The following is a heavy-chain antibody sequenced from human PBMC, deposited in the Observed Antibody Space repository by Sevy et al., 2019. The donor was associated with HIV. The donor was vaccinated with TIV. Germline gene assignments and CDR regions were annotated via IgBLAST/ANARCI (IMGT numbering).Heavy chain of an antibody. CDR2: INHSGST. CDR1: GGSFSGYY. D-gene: IGHD3-22*01. CDR3: ARGQYYDSSGYYDNYFDK. J-gene: IGHJ4*02. Sequence: SETLSLTCAVYGGSFSGYYWSWIRQPPGKGLEWIGEINHSGSTNYNPSLKSRVTITVDTSKNQFSLKLSSVTAADTAVYYCARGQYYDSSGYYDNYFDKWGQGTLVTVSS. V-gene: IGHV4-34*01.